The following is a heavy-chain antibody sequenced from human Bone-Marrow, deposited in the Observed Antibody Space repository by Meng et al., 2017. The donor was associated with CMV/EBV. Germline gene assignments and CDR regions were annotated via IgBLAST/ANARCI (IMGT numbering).Heavy chain of an antibody. V-gene: IGHV1-69*05. CDR1: GGTFSSYA. J-gene: IGHJ4*02. CDR3: ARGQGQLGGTQFDY. D-gene: IGHD6-6*01. Sequence: SVKVTCKASGGTFSSYAISWVRQAPGQGLEWMGGIIPIFGTANYAQKFQGRVTMTTDTSTSTAYMELRSLKSDDTAVYYCARGQGQLGGTQFDYWGQGTLVTVSS. CDR2: IIPIFGTA.